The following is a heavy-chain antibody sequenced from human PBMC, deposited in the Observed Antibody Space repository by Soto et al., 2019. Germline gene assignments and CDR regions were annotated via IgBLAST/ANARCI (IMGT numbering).Heavy chain of an antibody. V-gene: IGHV1-18*01. CDR3: ARDLGYCSSTSCYVSDY. J-gene: IGHJ4*02. CDR1: GYTFTSYG. Sequence: ASVKVSCKASGYTFTSYGISWVRQAPGQGLEWMGWISAYNGNTNYAQKLQGRVTMTTDTSTSTAYMELRSLRSDDTAVYYCARDLGYCSSTSCYVSDYWGQGTLVTVSS. D-gene: IGHD2-2*01. CDR2: ISAYNGNT.